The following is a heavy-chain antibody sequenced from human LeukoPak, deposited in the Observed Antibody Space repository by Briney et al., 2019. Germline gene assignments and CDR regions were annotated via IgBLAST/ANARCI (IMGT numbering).Heavy chain of an antibody. CDR3: AKGATYYYDSSGYG. CDR2: ISGSGGST. J-gene: IGHJ4*02. V-gene: IGHV3-23*01. CDR1: GFTFSSYA. D-gene: IGHD3-22*01. Sequence: PGGSLRLSCTASGFTFSSYAMSWVRQAPWKGLEWVSAISGSGGSTYYADSVKGRFTISRDNSKNTLYLQMNSLRAEDTAVYYCAKGATYYYDSSGYGWGQGTLVTVSS.